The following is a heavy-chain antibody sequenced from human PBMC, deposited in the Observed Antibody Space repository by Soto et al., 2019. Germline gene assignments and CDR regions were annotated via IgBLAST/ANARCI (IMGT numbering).Heavy chain of an antibody. D-gene: IGHD4-17*01. J-gene: IGHJ6*02. V-gene: IGHV4-4*07. CDR1: GGSINTFY. Sequence: QVRLQESGPGLLKPSETLSLTCTVSGGSINTFYWSWVRQPAGKGLEWIGRIFSSGSTSFNPSLESRVAMSVDTSKNQVSLKLTSVTAADTAIYYCARDRRGRADGFIYYYGMEVWGQGTSVTVSS. CDR2: IFSSGST. CDR3: ARDRRGRADGFIYYYGMEV.